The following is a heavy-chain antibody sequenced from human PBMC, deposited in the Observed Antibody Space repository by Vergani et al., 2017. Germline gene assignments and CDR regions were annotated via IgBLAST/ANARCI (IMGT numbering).Heavy chain of an antibody. V-gene: IGHV1-69*02. J-gene: IGHJ5*02. CDR1: GGTFSSYT. Sequence: QVQLVQSGAEVKKPGSSVKVSCKASGGTFSSYTISWVRQAPGQGLEWMGRIIPILGIANYAQKFQGRVTITADKSTSTAYMERSMLRSEDTAVYYCARAEYSSSWYGEGNWFDPWGQGTLVTVSS. CDR3: ARAEYSSSWYGEGNWFDP. CDR2: IIPILGIA. D-gene: IGHD6-13*01.